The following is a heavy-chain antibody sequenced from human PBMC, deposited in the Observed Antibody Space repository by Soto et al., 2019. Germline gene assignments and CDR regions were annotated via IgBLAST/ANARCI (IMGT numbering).Heavy chain of an antibody. CDR1: GGSISSYY. CDR3: AGDCSSTSCHYYYYGMDV. D-gene: IGHD2-2*01. V-gene: IGHV4-4*07. J-gene: IGHJ6*02. Sequence: SETLSLTCTVSGGSISSYYWSWIRQPAGKGLEWIGRIYTSGSTNYNPSLKSRVTMSVDTSKNQFSLKLSSVTAADTAVYYCAGDCSSTSCHYYYYGMDVWGQGTTVTVSS. CDR2: IYTSGST.